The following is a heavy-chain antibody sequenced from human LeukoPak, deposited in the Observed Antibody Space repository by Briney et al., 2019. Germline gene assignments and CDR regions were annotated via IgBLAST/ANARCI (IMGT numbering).Heavy chain of an antibody. CDR3: ARGGPYSSSSLYYYYYMDV. CDR1: GGTFSSYA. Sequence: GASVKVSCKASGGTFSSYAISWVRQAPGQGLEWMGGIIPIFGTANYAQKFQGRVTITTDESTSTAYMELSSLRSEDTAVYYCARGGPYSSSSLYYYYYMDVWGKGTTVTVSS. V-gene: IGHV1-69*05. J-gene: IGHJ6*03. D-gene: IGHD6-6*01. CDR2: IIPIFGTA.